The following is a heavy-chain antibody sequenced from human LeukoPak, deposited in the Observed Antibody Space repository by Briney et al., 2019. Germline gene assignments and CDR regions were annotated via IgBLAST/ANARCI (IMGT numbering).Heavy chain of an antibody. CDR1: GFTFSSYG. D-gene: IGHD3-22*01. V-gene: IGHV3-30*03. J-gene: IGHJ5*02. Sequence: GGSLRLSCAASGFTFSSYGMHWGRQAPGKGLEWVAVISYDGSNKYYADSVKGRFTISRDNSKNTLYLQMNSLRAEDTAVYYCAREARITMIVVADLDPWGQGTLVTVSS. CDR3: AREARITMIVVADLDP. CDR2: ISYDGSNK.